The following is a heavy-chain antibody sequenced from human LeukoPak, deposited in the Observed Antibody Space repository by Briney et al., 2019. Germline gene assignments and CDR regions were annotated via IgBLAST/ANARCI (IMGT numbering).Heavy chain of an antibody. CDR3: ASGSGH. D-gene: IGHD2-2*03. CDR2: ITNDGSST. V-gene: IGHV3-74*01. J-gene: IGHJ4*02. CDR1: GLTFSSHW. Sequence: GGSLRLSCAASGLTFSSHWMHWVRQAPGKGLVWVSRITNDGSSTTYADSVKGRFTISRHNAKNSLYLQMNSLRDEDTAVFYCASGSGHWGQGTLVTVSS.